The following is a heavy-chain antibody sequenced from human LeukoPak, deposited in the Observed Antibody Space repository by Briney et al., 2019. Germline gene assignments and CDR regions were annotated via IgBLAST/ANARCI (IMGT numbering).Heavy chain of an antibody. CDR3: ARDWGYGYGPYYFDY. V-gene: IGHV3-7*01. D-gene: IGHD5-18*01. CDR1: GFTFSSYW. J-gene: IGHJ4*02. Sequence: GGSLRLSCAASGFTFSSYWMSWVRQAPGKGLEWVANIKQDGSEKYYVDSVKGRFTISRDNAKNSLYLQMNSLRAEDTAVYYCARDWGYGYGPYYFDYWGQGTLVTVSS. CDR2: IKQDGSEK.